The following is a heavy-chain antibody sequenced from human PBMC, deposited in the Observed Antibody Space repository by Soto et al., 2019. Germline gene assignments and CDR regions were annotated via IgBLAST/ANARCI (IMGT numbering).Heavy chain of an antibody. CDR3: ARGTTFFDSGSYSLGY. CDR1: GGSISSSSYY. Sequence: PSETLSLTCTVSGGSISSSSYYWGWIRQPPGKGLEWIGFISYTGDTNYSPSLKSRVTVSVDTSKKQFSLKLASVTAADTAVYYCARGTTFFDSGSYSLGYWGQGTLVTVSS. D-gene: IGHD3-10*01. V-gene: IGHV4-61*05. CDR2: ISYTGDT. J-gene: IGHJ4*02.